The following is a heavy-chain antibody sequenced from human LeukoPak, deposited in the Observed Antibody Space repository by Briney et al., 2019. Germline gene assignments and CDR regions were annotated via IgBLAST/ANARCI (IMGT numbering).Heavy chain of an antibody. CDR1: GFTLSAYG. CDR3: AKGQVQWLVKGAFDI. V-gene: IGHV3-30*02. CDR2: LQSDGITI. J-gene: IGHJ3*02. Sequence: GGSLRLSCAASGFTLSAYGMHWVRQTPGKGLEWVAFLQSDGITIHYADSVKGRFTISRDNSKNTLYLQMNSLRAEDTAVYYCAKGQVQWLVKGAFDIWGQGTMVTVSS. D-gene: IGHD6-19*01.